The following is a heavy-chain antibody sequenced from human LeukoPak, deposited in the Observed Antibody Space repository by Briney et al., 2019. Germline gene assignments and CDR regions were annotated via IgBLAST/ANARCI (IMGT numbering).Heavy chain of an antibody. J-gene: IGHJ4*02. Sequence: GGSLRLSCAASGFTLSDYYMSWIRQAPGKGLEWVSYISSGGNTVYYAGSVKGRFTISRDNAKNSLYLQMNSLRAEDTAVYYCARDDLVWGLPLGPADYWGQGTLVTVSS. D-gene: IGHD3-16*01. CDR2: ISSGGNTV. CDR1: GFTLSDYY. CDR3: ARDDLVWGLPLGPADY. V-gene: IGHV3-11*04.